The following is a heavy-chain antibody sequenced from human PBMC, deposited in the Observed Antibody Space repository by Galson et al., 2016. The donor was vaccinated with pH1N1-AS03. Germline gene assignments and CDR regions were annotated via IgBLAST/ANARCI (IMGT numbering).Heavy chain of an antibody. D-gene: IGHD1-26*01. CDR3: AIGDESWWELGGDH. J-gene: IGHJ4*02. CDR2: INPTSGDT. CDR1: GYIFTGYY. Sequence: TVKVSCKASGYIFTGYYMHWVRQAPGQGLEWMGWINPTSGDTNYAQKFQGRVTMTRDPAISNDYLELRSLRSDDTAVYYCAIGDESWWELGGDHWGQGTLVTVSS. V-gene: IGHV1-2*02.